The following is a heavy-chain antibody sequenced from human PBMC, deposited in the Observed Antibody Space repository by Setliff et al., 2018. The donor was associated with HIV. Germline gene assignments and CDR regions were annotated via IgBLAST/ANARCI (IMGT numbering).Heavy chain of an antibody. CDR2: VYTSGST. D-gene: IGHD3-10*01. J-gene: IGHJ4*02. Sequence: SETLSLTCSVPGGSIGSGSHYWSWIRLPAGRGPEWIGRVYTSGSTTYNPSLQSRVTISVDTSKNQFSLKMSSVTAADTAVYYCARDHTSGSLDFWGQGTLVTVSS. CDR3: ARDHTSGSLDF. V-gene: IGHV4-61*02. CDR1: GGSIGSGSHY.